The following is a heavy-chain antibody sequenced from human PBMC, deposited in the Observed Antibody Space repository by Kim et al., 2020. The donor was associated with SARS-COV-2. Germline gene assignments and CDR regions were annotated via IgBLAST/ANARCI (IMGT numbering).Heavy chain of an antibody. CDR2: ISYDGSNK. Sequence: GGSLRLSCAASGFTFSSYGMHWVRQAPGKGLEWVAVISYDGSNKYYADSVKGRFTISRDNSKNTLYLQMNSLRAEDTAVYYCAKDRPRSRYYDFWSGYPDAFDIWGQGTMVTVSS. J-gene: IGHJ3*02. CDR1: GFTFSSYG. D-gene: IGHD3-3*01. CDR3: AKDRPRSRYYDFWSGYPDAFDI. V-gene: IGHV3-30*18.